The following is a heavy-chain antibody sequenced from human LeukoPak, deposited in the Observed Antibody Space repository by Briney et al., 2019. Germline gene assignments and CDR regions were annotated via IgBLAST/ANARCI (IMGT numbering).Heavy chain of an antibody. J-gene: IGHJ6*03. CDR2: VYPGASDT. Sequence: GESLKISCKGSGYTFSRYWIGWVRQMPGKGLEWKGIVYPGASDTIYSPSFQGQVTISADRFIDTAYLQWSSLKASDTAMYYCARHFYYDSRTYYKDYYYYYMDVWGEGASVTVTS. CDR1: GYTFSRYW. CDR3: ARHFYYDSRTYYKDYYYYYMDV. D-gene: IGHD3-10*01. V-gene: IGHV5-51*01.